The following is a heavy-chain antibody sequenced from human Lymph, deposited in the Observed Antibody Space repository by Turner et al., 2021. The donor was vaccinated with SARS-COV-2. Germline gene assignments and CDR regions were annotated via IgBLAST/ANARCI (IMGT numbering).Heavy chain of an antibody. V-gene: IGHV3-21*01. CDR2: ISSSSSYI. CDR3: ARDIPTTADYFDY. Sequence: EVQLVESGGGLVKPGGSLRLSCAASGFTFSTYSMNWVRQAPGKGLVWISSISSSSSYIYYADSVKRRFTISRDDAKNSLYLQMNSLRAEDTAVYYCARDIPTTADYFDYWGQGTLVTVSS. D-gene: IGHD4-17*01. CDR1: GFTFSTYS. J-gene: IGHJ4*02.